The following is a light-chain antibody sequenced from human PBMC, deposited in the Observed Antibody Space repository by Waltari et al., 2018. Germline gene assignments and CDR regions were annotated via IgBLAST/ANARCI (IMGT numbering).Light chain of an antibody. CDR3: QSGNSRGSYYV. Sequence: SYELTQPPSVSVSPGQTARITCSGDALQKQYVYWDQQKPGQAPVLMMYKDNERPSGIPERFSGSRSGTTVTLTISGVQAEDEADYYCQSGNSRGSYYVFGTGTKVTVL. J-gene: IGLJ1*01. CDR2: KDN. CDR1: ALQKQY. V-gene: IGLV3-25*03.